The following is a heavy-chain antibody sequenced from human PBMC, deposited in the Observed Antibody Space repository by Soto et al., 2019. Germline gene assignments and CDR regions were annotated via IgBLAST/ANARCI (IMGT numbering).Heavy chain of an antibody. Sequence: QVQLVESGGGVVQPGRSLRLSCAASGFTFSSYGMHWVRQAPGKGLEWVAVISYDGSNKYYADSVKGRFTISRDNSKNTLYLQMNSLRAEDTAVYYCARAYCGGDCRLEYFQHWGQGTLVTVSS. D-gene: IGHD2-21*02. CDR3: ARAYCGGDCRLEYFQH. CDR2: ISYDGSNK. J-gene: IGHJ1*01. CDR1: GFTFSSYG. V-gene: IGHV3-30*03.